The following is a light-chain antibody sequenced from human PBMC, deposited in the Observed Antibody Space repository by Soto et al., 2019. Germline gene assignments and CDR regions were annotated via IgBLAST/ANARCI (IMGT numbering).Light chain of an antibody. CDR1: QSVSMW. CDR2: KAS. V-gene: IGKV1-5*03. CDR3: QQYNDNWT. J-gene: IGKJ1*01. Sequence: DIQMTQSPSTLCETVLDRVTMTCLASQSVSMWLAWCQQKPGKAPKLLIYKASTLESGVPSRFSGSGSGTEFTLAISSLQPDDSATYYCQQYNDNWTFGQGTKVDIK.